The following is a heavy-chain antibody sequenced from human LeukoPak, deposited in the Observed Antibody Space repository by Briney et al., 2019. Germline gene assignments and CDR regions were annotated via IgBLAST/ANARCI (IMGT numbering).Heavy chain of an antibody. CDR1: GHTFSGNY. Sequence: ASVKVSCKASGHTFSGNYMHWVRQAPGQGLEWMGWTNPNSGGTNYAQKFQGRVTMTRDTSISTAYMELRRLRSDDTAVYYCARGVSSSWSNDAFDIRGQGTMVTVSS. V-gene: IGHV1-2*02. CDR3: ARGVSSSWSNDAFDI. J-gene: IGHJ3*02. D-gene: IGHD6-13*01. CDR2: TNPNSGGT.